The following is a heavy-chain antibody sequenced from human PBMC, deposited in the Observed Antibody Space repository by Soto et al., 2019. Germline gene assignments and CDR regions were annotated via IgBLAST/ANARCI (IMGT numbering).Heavy chain of an antibody. Sequence: EVQLVESGGGLVQPGGSLSLSCAASGFPFSSYSMNWVRQAPGKGLEWVSYISSSSRTIYYADSVKGRFTISRDNAKNSLYLQMNSLRAEDTAVYYCARGYYYDSSGYYYAIDYWGQGTLVTVSS. J-gene: IGHJ4*02. CDR3: ARGYYYDSSGYYYAIDY. CDR1: GFPFSSYS. V-gene: IGHV3-48*01. CDR2: ISSSSRTI. D-gene: IGHD3-22*01.